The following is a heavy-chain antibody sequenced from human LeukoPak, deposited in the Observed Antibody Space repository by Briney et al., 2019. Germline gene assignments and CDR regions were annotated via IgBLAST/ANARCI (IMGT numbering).Heavy chain of an antibody. CDR2: ISAYNDNT. CDR3: ARDPLRYYYGSGSYYINSGDPFDY. J-gene: IGHJ4*02. Sequence: GASVKVSCKASGYTFTNYGFRWVRQAPGQGLEWMGWISAYNDNTNYAQKLQGRVTMTTDTSTSTAYMELRSLRSDDTAVYYCARDPLRYYYGSGSYYINSGDPFDYWGQGTLVTASS. CDR1: GYTFTNYG. D-gene: IGHD3-10*01. V-gene: IGHV1-18*01.